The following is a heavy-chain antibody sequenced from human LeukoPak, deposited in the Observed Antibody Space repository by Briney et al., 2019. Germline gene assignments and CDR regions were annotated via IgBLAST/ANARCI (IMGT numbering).Heavy chain of an antibody. Sequence: SETLSLTCTVSGGSISSYYWSWIRQPPGKGLEWIGYIYYSGSTNYNPSLKSRVTISVDTSKDQFSLKLSSVTAADTAVYYCARQAGDYGSGSRTFDYWGQGTLVTVSS. D-gene: IGHD3-10*01. V-gene: IGHV4-59*08. CDR1: GGSISSYY. CDR2: IYYSGST. J-gene: IGHJ4*02. CDR3: ARQAGDYGSGSRTFDY.